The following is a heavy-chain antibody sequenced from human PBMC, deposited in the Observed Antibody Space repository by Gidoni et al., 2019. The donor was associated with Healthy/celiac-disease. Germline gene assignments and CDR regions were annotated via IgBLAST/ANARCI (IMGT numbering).Heavy chain of an antibody. D-gene: IGHD6-19*01. J-gene: IGHJ6*02. CDR1: GFTFGSYS. Sequence: EVQLVESGGGLVKPGGSLRLSCAASGFTFGSYSMNWVRQAPGKGLEWVSSISSSSSYIYYADSVKGRFTISIDNAKNSLYLQMNSLRAEDTAVYYCARDLLVGIAVWNYYYGMDVWGQGTTVTVSS. V-gene: IGHV3-21*01. CDR2: ISSSSSYI. CDR3: ARDLLVGIAVWNYYYGMDV.